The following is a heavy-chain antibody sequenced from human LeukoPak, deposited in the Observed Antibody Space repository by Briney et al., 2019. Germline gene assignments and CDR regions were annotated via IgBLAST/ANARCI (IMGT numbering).Heavy chain of an antibody. CDR3: ATAGGYYFDY. Sequence: ASVKVSCKASGYTFTSYGISWVRQAPGQGLEWMGWISAYNGNTNYAQKLQGRVTMTEDTSTDTAYMELSSLRSEDTAVYYCATAGGYYFDYWGQGTLVTVSS. CDR2: ISAYNGNT. D-gene: IGHD6-25*01. V-gene: IGHV1-18*01. J-gene: IGHJ4*02. CDR1: GYTFTSYG.